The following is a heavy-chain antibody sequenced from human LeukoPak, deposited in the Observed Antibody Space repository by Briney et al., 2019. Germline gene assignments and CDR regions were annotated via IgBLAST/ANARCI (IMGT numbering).Heavy chain of an antibody. CDR1: GGTFNSYT. CDR3: ARGGLSSAWYEDAFDI. J-gene: IGHJ3*02. CDR2: INPNSGDT. V-gene: IGHV1-2*02. D-gene: IGHD6-13*01. Sequence: ASVKVSCKASGGTFNSYTISWVRQAPGQGLEWMGWINPNSGDTNYAQKFQGRVTMTRDTFISTAYMEVSRLRAGDTAVHYCARGGLSSAWYEDAFDIWGQGTMVTVSS.